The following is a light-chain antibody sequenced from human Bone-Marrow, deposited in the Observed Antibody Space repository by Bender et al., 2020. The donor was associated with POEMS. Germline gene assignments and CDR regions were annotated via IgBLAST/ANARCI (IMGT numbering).Light chain of an antibody. J-gene: IGLJ3*02. V-gene: IGLV3-25*03. CDR1: ALPTQY. CDR2: KDS. Sequence: SSDLTQPPSVSVSQGQTARITCSGDALPTQYAYWYRQRPGQAPVLVIYKDSERPSGIPERFSGSSSGTTVTLTISGVQAEDEAVYYCQSAATGGSTWVFGGGTKLTVL. CDR3: QSAATGGSTWV.